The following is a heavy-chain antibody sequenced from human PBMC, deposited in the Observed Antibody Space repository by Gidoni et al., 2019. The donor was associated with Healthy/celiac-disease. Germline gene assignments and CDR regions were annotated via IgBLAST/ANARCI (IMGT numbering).Heavy chain of an antibody. V-gene: IGHV3-23*01. Sequence: EVQLLESGGGLVQPGGSLRLSCAASGFTFSSYAMSWVRQAPGKGLEWVSAISGSGGSTYYADSVKGRFTISRDNSKNTLYLQMNSLRAEDTAVYYCAKDWLGYCSSTSCYFPSYYFDYWGQGTLVTVSS. CDR3: AKDWLGYCSSTSCYFPSYYFDY. J-gene: IGHJ4*02. CDR1: GFTFSSYA. CDR2: ISGSGGST. D-gene: IGHD2-2*01.